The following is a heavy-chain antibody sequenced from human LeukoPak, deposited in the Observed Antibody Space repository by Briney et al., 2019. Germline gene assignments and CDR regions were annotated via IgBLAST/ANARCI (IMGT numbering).Heavy chain of an antibody. CDR2: IRYDGSNK. CDR3: AKDGYFDWLSNGSFDY. CDR1: GFTFSSYG. Sequence: PGGSLRLSCAAYGFTFSSYGMHWVRQAPGKGLEWVEFIRYDGSNKYYADSVKGRFTISRDNSKNTLYLQMNSLRAEDTAVYYCAKDGYFDWLSNGSFDYWGQGTLVTVSS. V-gene: IGHV3-30*02. D-gene: IGHD3-9*01. J-gene: IGHJ4*02.